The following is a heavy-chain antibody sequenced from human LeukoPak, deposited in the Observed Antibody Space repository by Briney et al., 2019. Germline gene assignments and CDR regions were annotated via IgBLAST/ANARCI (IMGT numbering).Heavy chain of an antibody. CDR3: AKGSGIAVAGIGGSYFDY. CDR2: ISGSGGST. V-gene: IGHV3-23*01. D-gene: IGHD6-19*01. CDR1: GFTFSSYA. J-gene: IGHJ4*02. Sequence: GGSLRLSCAASGFTFSSYAMSWVRQAPGKGLEWVSAISGSGGSTYYADSVKGRFTISRDNSKNTLCLQMNSLRAEDTAVYYCAKGSGIAVAGIGGSYFDYWGQGTLVTVSS.